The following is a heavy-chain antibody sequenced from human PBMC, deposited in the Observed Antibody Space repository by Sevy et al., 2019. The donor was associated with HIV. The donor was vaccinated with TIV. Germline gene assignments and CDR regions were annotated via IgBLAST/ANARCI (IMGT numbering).Heavy chain of an antibody. J-gene: IGHJ4*02. Sequence: SETLSLTCTVSGVSITSLYWNWIRQPPGKGLEWIANIYYNGHINYNPSFKSRVTLSLDTSKKQFSLRLSSVTAADTAMYYCAGEDACGRGYSWGQGTLVTVSS. V-gene: IGHV4-59*11. CDR1: GVSITSLY. CDR2: IYYNGHI. CDR3: AGEDACGRGYS. D-gene: IGHD2-21*01.